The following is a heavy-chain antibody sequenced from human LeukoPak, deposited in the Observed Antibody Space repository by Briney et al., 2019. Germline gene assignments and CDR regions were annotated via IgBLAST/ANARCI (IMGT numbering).Heavy chain of an antibody. Sequence: SETLSLTCTVSGYSISSGYFWGWIRQPPGKGLEWIGSIYHSGTTYYNPSLKSRVTISVDTSKNQFSLKLSSVTAADTAVYYCARASSGYYYYYYYYMDVWGKGTTVTVSS. CDR3: ARASSGYYYYYYYYMDV. D-gene: IGHD3-22*01. V-gene: IGHV4-38-2*02. CDR2: IYHSGTT. J-gene: IGHJ6*03. CDR1: GYSISSGYF.